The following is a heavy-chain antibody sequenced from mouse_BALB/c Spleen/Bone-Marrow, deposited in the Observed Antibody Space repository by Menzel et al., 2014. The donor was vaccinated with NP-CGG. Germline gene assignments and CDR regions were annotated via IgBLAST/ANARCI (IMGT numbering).Heavy chain of an antibody. J-gene: IGHJ4*01. CDR2: ITNGGGAT. CDR1: GFTFNSNT. V-gene: IGHV5-12-2*01. Sequence: EVKLMESGGGLVQPGGSLKLSCAASGFTFNSNTMSWVRQTPEKRLEWVTYITNGGGATYYLDTVKGRFTISRDSAKNTLYLQMNSLKSEDTAMYYCARPRYPFYAMDSWGQGTSVTVSS. CDR3: ARPRYPFYAMDS. D-gene: IGHD2-14*01.